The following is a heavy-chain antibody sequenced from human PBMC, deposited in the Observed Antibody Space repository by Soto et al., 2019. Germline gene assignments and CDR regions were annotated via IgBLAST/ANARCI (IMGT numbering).Heavy chain of an antibody. D-gene: IGHD4-17*01. Sequence: SETLSLTCAVYGGSFSGYYWSWIRQPPGKGLEWIGEINHSGSTNYNPSLKSRVTISVDTSKNQFSLKLSSVTAADTAVYYCARGSRATVTNEYFQHWGQGTLVTVSS. V-gene: IGHV4-34*01. CDR2: INHSGST. CDR1: GGSFSGYY. J-gene: IGHJ1*01. CDR3: ARGSRATVTNEYFQH.